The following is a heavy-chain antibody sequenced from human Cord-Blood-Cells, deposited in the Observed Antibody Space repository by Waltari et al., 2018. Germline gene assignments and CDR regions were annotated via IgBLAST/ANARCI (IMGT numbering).Heavy chain of an antibody. J-gene: IGHJ4*02. CDR1: GFTFSSYG. Sequence: QVQLVESGGGVVQPGRSLRLSCAASGFTFSSYGMHWVRQAPGKGLEWVAVISYDGRNKYYADSVKGRFTITRDNSKNTLYLQMNSLRAEDTAVYYCAGGTAGYWGQGTLVTVSS. D-gene: IGHD2-21*02. CDR3: AGGTAGY. CDR2: ISYDGRNK. V-gene: IGHV3-30*03.